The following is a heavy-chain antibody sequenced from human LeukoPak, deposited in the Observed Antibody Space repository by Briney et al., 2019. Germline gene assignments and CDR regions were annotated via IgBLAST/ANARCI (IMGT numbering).Heavy chain of an antibody. V-gene: IGHV3-23*05. D-gene: IGHD3-22*01. J-gene: IGHJ4*02. CDR2: IDSSGGVT. Sequence: PGGSLRLSCTASGFIFSSYAMTWVRQAPGKGLEWVSGIDSSGGVTYYAESVRGRFTISRDNSKNTLYLQMNDLRAEDTAVYYCAKSPYYDSSGALDYWGQGTLVTVSS. CDR3: AKSPYYDSSGALDY. CDR1: GFIFSSYA.